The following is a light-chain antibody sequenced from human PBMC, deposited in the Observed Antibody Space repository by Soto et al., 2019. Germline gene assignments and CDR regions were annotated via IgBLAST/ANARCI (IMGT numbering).Light chain of an antibody. CDR2: GAS. CDR3: LQYNNWPPLT. V-gene: IGKV3-15*01. Sequence: EIVMTQSPATLSVSPGERATLSCRASQSVSNNLAWYQQKPGQAPRLLIYGASTRATGIPARFSGSGSGTEFTLTISSLQSEDFVVYYCLQYNNWPPLTFGGGTKVEIK. J-gene: IGKJ4*01. CDR1: QSVSNN.